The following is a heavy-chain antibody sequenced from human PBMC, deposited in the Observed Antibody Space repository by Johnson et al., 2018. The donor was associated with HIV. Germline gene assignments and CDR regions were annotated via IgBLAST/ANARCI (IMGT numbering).Heavy chain of an antibody. CDR2: IWYDGSNK. D-gene: IGHD1-20*01. CDR1: GFTFSSYG. Sequence: QVQLVESGGGVAQPGRSLRLSCAASGFTFSSYGMHWVRQAAGKGQEWVALIWYDGSNKYYADSVKGRFTISRDNSKNTLYLQMNSLRGEDTAVYYCAKDSMGFNWNQFEAFDMWGQGTMVTVSS. CDR3: AKDSMGFNWNQFEAFDM. J-gene: IGHJ3*02. V-gene: IGHV3-33*06.